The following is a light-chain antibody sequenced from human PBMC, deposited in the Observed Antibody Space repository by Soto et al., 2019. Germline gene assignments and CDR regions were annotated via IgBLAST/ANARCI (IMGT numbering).Light chain of an antibody. V-gene: IGKV1-5*03. J-gene: IGKJ1*01. Sequence: DIPITQSPSTLSASVGDRVTITCRASEFISKWLAWYQQKPGTAPKLLIYQASSLESGVPSRFSGSGSGTEFPLTITSLQPDDFATYYCQHYNSYLETFGQGTKVEIK. CDR1: EFISKW. CDR2: QAS. CDR3: QHYNSYLET.